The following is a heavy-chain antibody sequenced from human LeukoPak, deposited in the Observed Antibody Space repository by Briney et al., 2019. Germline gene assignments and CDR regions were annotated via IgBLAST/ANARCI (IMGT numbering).Heavy chain of an antibody. CDR1: GASISSRSSY. CDR3: ARVRAVAGHDYAFDI. CDR2: IYYSGST. Sequence: SETLSLTCTVSGASISSRSSYWGWIRQPPGKGLEWIGTIYYSGSTNYNPSLKSRVTISVDKSKNQFSLKLSSVTAADTAVYYCARVRAVAGHDYAFDIWGQGTMVTVSS. J-gene: IGHJ3*02. V-gene: IGHV4-39*07. D-gene: IGHD6-19*01.